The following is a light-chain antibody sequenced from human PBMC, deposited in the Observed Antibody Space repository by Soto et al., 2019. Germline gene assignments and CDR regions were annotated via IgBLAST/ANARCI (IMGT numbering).Light chain of an antibody. J-gene: IGKJ5*01. Sequence: EILFTQSPGTLSLSPGERATLSCRASQSVSNNYLAWYQQKPGQAPRLIIYGASNRATGIPERFSCSGSGTQFTLTISSLQSEDVEVYYCPQYNNWTITFGQGTRLEIK. V-gene: IGKV3-15*01. CDR3: PQYNNWTIT. CDR2: GAS. CDR1: QSVSNN.